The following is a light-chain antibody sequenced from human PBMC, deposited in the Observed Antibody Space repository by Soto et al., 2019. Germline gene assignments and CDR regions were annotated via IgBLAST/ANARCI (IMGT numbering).Light chain of an antibody. CDR1: QGISSA. CDR3: QQFNSYPPLT. J-gene: IGKJ4*01. V-gene: IGKV1-13*02. Sequence: AIQLTQSPSSLSASVGDRVTITCRASQGISSALAWYQQKPGKAPKLLIYDASSLESGVPSRFSGSGSGTDFTLTISSLHPEDFATYYCQQFNSYPPLTFGGGTKVEIK. CDR2: DAS.